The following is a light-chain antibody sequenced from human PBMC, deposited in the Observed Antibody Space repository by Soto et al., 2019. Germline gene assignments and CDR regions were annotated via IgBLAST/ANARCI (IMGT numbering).Light chain of an antibody. CDR2: VAS. J-gene: IGKJ2*01. CDR3: QQYGSSPYT. V-gene: IGKV3-20*01. Sequence: IVWTQAPGTLNLSPGERATLSCRASQSVSSSYLAWYQQKPGQAPRHLIYVASSRATGIPDRFSVSGSGTDFPLTISRLEPEDSAVYYCQQYGSSPYTLGEGTKLVIK. CDR1: QSVSSSY.